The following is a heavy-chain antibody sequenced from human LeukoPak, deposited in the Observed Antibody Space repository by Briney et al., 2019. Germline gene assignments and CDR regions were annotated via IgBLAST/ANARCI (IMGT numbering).Heavy chain of an antibody. CDR3: ARSPVGYYYDIEGFDP. J-gene: IGHJ5*02. Sequence: GGSLRLSCAASGFTFSSYAMHWVRQAPGKGLEWVSSISSSSSYIYYADSVKGRFTISRDNAKNSLYLQMNSLRAEDTAVYYCARSPVGYYYDIEGFDPWGQGTLVTVSS. CDR1: GFTFSSYA. CDR2: ISSSSSYI. D-gene: IGHD3-22*01. V-gene: IGHV3-21*01.